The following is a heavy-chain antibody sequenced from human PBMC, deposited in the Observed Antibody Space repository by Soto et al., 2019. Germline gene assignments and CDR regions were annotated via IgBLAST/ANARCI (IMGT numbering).Heavy chain of an antibody. D-gene: IGHD3-16*02. CDR2: ISSSSSYI. V-gene: IGHV3-21*04. CDR1: GFTFSRYA. Sequence: GGSQRLSCAASGFTFSRYAMNWVRQAPGKGLEWVSSISSSSSYIYYADSVKGRFTISRDRSKDTVSLQMDSLRAEDTAVYYCAKDRGIIVKAGDAFDVWGQGTKVTVSS. CDR3: AKDRGIIVKAGDAFDV. J-gene: IGHJ3*01.